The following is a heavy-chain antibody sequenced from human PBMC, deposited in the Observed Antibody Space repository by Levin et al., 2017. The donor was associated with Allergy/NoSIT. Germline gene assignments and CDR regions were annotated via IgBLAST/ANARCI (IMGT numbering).Heavy chain of an antibody. Sequence: GESLKISCAASGFTFSSFAMTWVRQAPGKGLEWVSGMSGSAGNTYYADSVKGRFTISRDYSKNTLYLQMNSLRAEDTAVYYCARKGDWYYFDYWGQGTLVTVSS. D-gene: IGHD2-21*02. CDR2: MSGSAGNT. J-gene: IGHJ4*02. V-gene: IGHV3-23*01. CDR1: GFTFSSFA. CDR3: ARKGDWYYFDY.